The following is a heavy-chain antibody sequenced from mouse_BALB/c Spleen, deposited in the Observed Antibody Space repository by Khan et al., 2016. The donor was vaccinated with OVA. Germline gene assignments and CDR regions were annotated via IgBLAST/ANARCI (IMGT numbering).Heavy chain of an antibody. J-gene: IGHJ2*01. CDR1: GFNIKDYY. V-gene: IGHV14-1*02. CDR3: TRSNLLYFDY. Sequence: VQLKQSGAELVRPGALVKLSCKGSGFNIKDYYMQWVKQRPEQGLEWIGWIDPENGNSIYDPKFQGKASITADTSSNTAYLQLSRLTSEDHAVYYCTRSNLLYFDYWGQGTTLTVSS. CDR2: IDPENGNS.